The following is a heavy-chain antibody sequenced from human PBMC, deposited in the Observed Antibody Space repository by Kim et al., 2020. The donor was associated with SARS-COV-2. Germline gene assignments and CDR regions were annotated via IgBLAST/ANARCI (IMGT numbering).Heavy chain of an antibody. J-gene: IGHJ4*02. CDR3: AAGRYGGYYFDY. Sequence: YYSTSLKTRLTISKDTSKNQVVLTMTNMDPVDTATYYCAAGRYGGYYFDYWGQGTLVTVSS. D-gene: IGHD3-16*01. V-gene: IGHV2-70*01.